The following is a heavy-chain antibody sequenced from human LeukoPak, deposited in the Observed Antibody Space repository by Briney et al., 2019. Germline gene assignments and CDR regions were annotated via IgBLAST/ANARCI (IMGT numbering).Heavy chain of an antibody. CDR1: GGSIGTYY. CDR2: IYFTGST. D-gene: IGHD1-1*01. J-gene: IGHJ4*02. Sequence: PSETLSLTCTVSGGSIGTYYWSWIRQPPGKGLEWIGYIYFTGSTNYNPSLKSRLTISLDTSENQFSLKLSSVTAADTAVYYCVRWNEGLDSWGQGTLVTVSS. V-gene: IGHV4-59*01. CDR3: VRWNEGLDS.